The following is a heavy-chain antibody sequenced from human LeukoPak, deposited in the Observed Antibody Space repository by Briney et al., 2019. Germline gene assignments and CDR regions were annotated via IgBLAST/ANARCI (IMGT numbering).Heavy chain of an antibody. D-gene: IGHD1-26*01. CDR1: GGSISSSSYY. CDR2: IYYSGST. CDR3: ARLQAFVGATTVFDY. J-gene: IGHJ4*02. Sequence: PSETLSLTCTVSGGSISSSSYYWGWIRQPPGKGLEWIGSIYYSGSTYYNPSLKSRVTISVDTSKNQFSLKLSSVTAADTAVYYCARLQAFVGATTVFDYWGQGTLVTVSS. V-gene: IGHV4-39*01.